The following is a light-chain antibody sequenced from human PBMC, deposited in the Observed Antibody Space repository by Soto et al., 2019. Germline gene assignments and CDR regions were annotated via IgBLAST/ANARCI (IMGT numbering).Light chain of an antibody. CDR3: QQYGSSPPYT. J-gene: IGKJ2*01. CDR1: QSVSSSY. V-gene: IGKV3-20*01. Sequence: EIVMTQSPATLSVSPGERATLSCRASQSVSSSYLAWYQQKPGQAPRLLIYGASSRATGIPDRFRGSASGTDLALTISRLETEDFAVYYCQQYGSSPPYTFGQGTKLEIK. CDR2: GAS.